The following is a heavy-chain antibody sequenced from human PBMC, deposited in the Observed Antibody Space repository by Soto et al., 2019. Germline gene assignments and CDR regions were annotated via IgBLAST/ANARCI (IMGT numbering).Heavy chain of an antibody. CDR3: ARDPTTSGLSDRPTPYYYYYGMDV. D-gene: IGHD5-12*01. CDR2: IIPIFGTA. Sequence: SVKVSCKASGGTFSSYAISWVRQAPGQGLEWMGGIIPIFGTANYAQKFQGRVTITADESTSTAYMELSSLRSEDTAVYYCARDPTTSGLSDRPTPYYYYYGMDVWGQGTTVTVSS. V-gene: IGHV1-69*13. J-gene: IGHJ6*02. CDR1: GGTFSSYA.